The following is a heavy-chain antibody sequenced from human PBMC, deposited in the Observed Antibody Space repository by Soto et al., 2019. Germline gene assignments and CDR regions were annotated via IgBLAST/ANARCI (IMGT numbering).Heavy chain of an antibody. J-gene: IGHJ4*02. CDR3: ARIPAGGDSTWYNFDY. CDR2: IYTGGNT. V-gene: IGHV3-53*01. Sequence: GGSLRLSCAASGLTVSSNYMSWVRQAPGKGLEWVSVIYTGGNTFYADSVKGRFTISRDNSKNTVYLQMNSLRVDDTAVYYCARIPAGGDSTWYNFDYQGQGTLVTVSS. D-gene: IGHD6-13*01. CDR1: GLTVSSNY.